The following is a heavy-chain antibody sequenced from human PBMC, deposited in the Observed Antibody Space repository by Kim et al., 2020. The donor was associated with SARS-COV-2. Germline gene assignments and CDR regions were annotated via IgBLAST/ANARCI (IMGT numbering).Heavy chain of an antibody. CDR3: ARLPHDSWYGKD. V-gene: IGHV4-39*07. CDR1: GGSISSSSYY. D-gene: IGHD6-13*01. Sequence: SETLSLTCTVSGGSISSSSYYWGWIRQPPGKGLEWIGSIYYSGSTYYNPSLKSRVTISVDTSKNQFSLKLSSVTAADTAVYYCARLPHDSWYGKDWGQGT. CDR2: IYYSGST. J-gene: IGHJ4*02.